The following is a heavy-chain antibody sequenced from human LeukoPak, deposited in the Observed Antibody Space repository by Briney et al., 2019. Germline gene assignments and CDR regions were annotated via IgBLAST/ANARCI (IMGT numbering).Heavy chain of an antibody. CDR1: GFTFSSYS. V-gene: IGHV3-48*01. CDR3: AREFPGIDY. J-gene: IGHJ2*01. CDR2: ISSSSSTI. D-gene: IGHD3-10*01. Sequence: GGSLRLSCAASGFTFSSYSMNWVRQAPGKGLEWVSYISSSSSTIYYADSVKGRFTISRDNAKNSLYLQMNSLRAEDTAVYYCAREFPGIDYWGRGTLVTVSS.